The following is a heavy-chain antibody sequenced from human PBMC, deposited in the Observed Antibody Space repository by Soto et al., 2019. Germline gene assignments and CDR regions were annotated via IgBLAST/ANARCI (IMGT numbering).Heavy chain of an antibody. CDR3: ARAGSRVGAGQN. V-gene: IGHV4-31*03. J-gene: IGHJ4*02. CDR2: IYYSGST. CDR1: GGSISSGGYY. Sequence: SETLSLTCTVSGGSISSGGYYWSWIRQHPGKGLEWIGYIYYSGSTYYNPSLKSRLTISLDTSKNQFSLNLTSVTAADTAVYYCARAGSRVGAGQNSGQGTLVTVSS. D-gene: IGHD1-26*01.